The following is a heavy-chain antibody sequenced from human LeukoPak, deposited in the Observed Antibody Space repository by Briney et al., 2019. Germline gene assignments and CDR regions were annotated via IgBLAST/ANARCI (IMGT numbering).Heavy chain of an antibody. J-gene: IGHJ5*02. CDR3: ATRAWGGYSS. CDR2: IYYSGST. V-gene: IGHV4-59*08. CDR1: GGFISSYY. Sequence: SETLSLTCTVSGGFISSYYWSWIRQPPGKGLEWIGYIYYSGSTNYNPSLKSRVTISVDTSKNQFSLKLSSVTAADTAVYYCATRAWGGYSSWGQGTLVTVSS. D-gene: IGHD5-18*01.